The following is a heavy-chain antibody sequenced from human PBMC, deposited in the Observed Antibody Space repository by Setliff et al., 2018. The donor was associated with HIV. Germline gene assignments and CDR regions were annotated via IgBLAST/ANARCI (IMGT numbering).Heavy chain of an antibody. CDR2: INSDESST. Sequence: PGGSLRLSCAASGFTFSSYWMHWVRQAPGKGLVWVSRINSDESSTSCAGSVKGRFTIARDNAKNSLYLQMNSLRAEDTAVYYCARVYPMTTVASRDGDAFDIWGQGTMVTVSS. J-gene: IGHJ3*02. CDR3: ARVYPMTTVASRDGDAFDI. D-gene: IGHD4-17*01. V-gene: IGHV3-74*01. CDR1: GFTFSSYW.